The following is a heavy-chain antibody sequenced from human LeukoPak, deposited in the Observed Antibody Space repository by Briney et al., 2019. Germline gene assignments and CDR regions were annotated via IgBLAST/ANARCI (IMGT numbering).Heavy chain of an antibody. CDR3: ARAGYSSSWYNLY. CDR2: ISSSSSYI. Sequence: GGSLRLSCAASGFTFSSYSMNWVRRAPGKGLEWVSSISSSSSYIYYADSVKGRFTISRDNAKNSLYLQMNSLRAEDTAVYYCARAGYSSSWYNLYWGQGTLVTVSS. J-gene: IGHJ4*02. V-gene: IGHV3-21*01. D-gene: IGHD6-13*01. CDR1: GFTFSSYS.